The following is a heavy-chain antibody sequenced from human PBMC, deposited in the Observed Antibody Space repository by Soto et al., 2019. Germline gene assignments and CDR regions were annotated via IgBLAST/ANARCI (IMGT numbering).Heavy chain of an antibody. CDR1: GGSISSGAYS. V-gene: IGHV4-30-2*01. Sequence: PSETLSLTCAVSGGSISSGAYSWSWIRQPPGKGLEWIGYIYHGGSTYYNPSLKSRVTISVDRSKNQFSLNLTSVTAADTAVYYCARGGGYGDYDYWGQGTLVTVSS. D-gene: IGHD4-17*01. CDR3: ARGGGYGDYDY. J-gene: IGHJ4*02. CDR2: IYHGGST.